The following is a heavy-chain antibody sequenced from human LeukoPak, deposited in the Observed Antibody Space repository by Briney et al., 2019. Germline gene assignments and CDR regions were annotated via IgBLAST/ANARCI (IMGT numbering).Heavy chain of an antibody. J-gene: IGHJ4*02. CDR2: IKQDGSEK. CDR1: GFTFSSYW. D-gene: IGHD3-10*01. V-gene: IGHV3-7*01. Sequence: GGSLRLSCSASGFTFSSYWMSWVRQAPGKGLEWVANIKQDGSEKYYVDSVKGRFTISRDNAKNSLSLQMDSLRAEDTAVYYCARMDIGLVRDWGQGTLVTVSS. CDR3: ARMDIGLVRD.